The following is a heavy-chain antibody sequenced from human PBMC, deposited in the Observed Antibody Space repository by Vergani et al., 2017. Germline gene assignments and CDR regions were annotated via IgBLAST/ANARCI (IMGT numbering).Heavy chain of an antibody. CDR3: ARDQLEWGLWFGPFDY. J-gene: IGHJ4*02. Sequence: QVQLVESGGGVVQPGRSLRLSCAASGFTFSSYAMHWVRQAPGKGLEWVAVISYDGSNKYYADSVKGRFTISRDNSKNTLYLQMNSLRAEDTAVYYCARDQLEWGLWFGPFDYWGQGTLVTVSS. CDR2: ISYDGSNK. CDR1: GFTFSSYA. D-gene: IGHD3-10*01. V-gene: IGHV3-30-3*01.